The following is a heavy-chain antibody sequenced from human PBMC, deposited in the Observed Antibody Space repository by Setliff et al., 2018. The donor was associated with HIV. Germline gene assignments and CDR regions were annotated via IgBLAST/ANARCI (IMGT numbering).Heavy chain of an antibody. Sequence: ASVKVSCKAYGYIFSDYYIHWVRQAPGQGLEWMGWINPNSGDTKYSERFQGRVTMTRDTSMGAIFMELRSLTSADTAVYYCARIGYQAVQGDAFDLWGQGTMVTVSS. J-gene: IGHJ3*01. CDR2: INPNSGDT. D-gene: IGHD3-22*01. V-gene: IGHV1-2*02. CDR3: ARIGYQAVQGDAFDL. CDR1: GYIFSDYY.